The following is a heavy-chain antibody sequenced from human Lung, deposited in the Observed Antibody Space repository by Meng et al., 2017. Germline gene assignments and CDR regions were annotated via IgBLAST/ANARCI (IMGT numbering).Heavy chain of an antibody. D-gene: IGHD6-19*01. J-gene: IGHJ3*02. CDR1: GFIFSGSD. Sequence: VRLVESGGGLVQPGGSLNLSCAASGFIFSGSDIHWVRQASGKGLEWVGRIITKTNNYATAYAASVKGRFTISRDDSLTTAYLQMNSLRSEDTALYYCTVYITGHIWGRGTMVTVSS. CDR3: TVYITGHI. CDR2: IITKTNNYAT. V-gene: IGHV3-73*02.